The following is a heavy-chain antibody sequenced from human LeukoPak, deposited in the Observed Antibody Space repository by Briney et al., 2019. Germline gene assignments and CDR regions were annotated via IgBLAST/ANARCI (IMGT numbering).Heavy chain of an antibody. CDR2: INAGNGNT. J-gene: IGHJ4*02. D-gene: IGHD3-22*01. CDR1: GYTFTSYA. V-gene: IGHV1-3*01. Sequence: ASVKVSCNASGYTFTSYAMHWVRQAPGQRLEWMGWINAGNGNTKYSQKFQGRVTITRDTSASTAYMELSSLRSEDTAVYYCARGSPIEYYYDSSGPWGFDYWGQGTLVTVSS. CDR3: ARGSPIEYYYDSSGPWGFDY.